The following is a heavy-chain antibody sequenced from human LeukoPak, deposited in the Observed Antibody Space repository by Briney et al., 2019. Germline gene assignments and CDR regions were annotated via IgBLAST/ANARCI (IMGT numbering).Heavy chain of an antibody. CDR1: GGSISSYY. J-gene: IGHJ4*02. V-gene: IGHV4-59*08. CDR2: IYYSGST. D-gene: IGHD2-15*01. CDR3: ARSVYIVVEYYFDC. Sequence: SETLSLTCTVSGGSISSYYWSWIRQPPGKGLEWIGYIYYSGSTNYNPSLKSRVTISVDTSKNQFSLRLSSVTAADTAVYYCARSVYIVVEYYFDCWGQGALVTVSS.